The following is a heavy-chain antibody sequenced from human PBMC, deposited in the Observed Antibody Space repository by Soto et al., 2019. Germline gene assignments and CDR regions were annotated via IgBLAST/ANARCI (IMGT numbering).Heavy chain of an antibody. CDR2: MNPNSGNT. D-gene: IGHD3-16*02. Sequence: ASVKVSCKASGYTFTSYDINWVRQATGQGLEWMGWMNPNSGNTGYAQKFQGRVTMTRNTSISTAYMELSSLRSEDTAVYYCARCGMITFGGVIVIIPGAFDIWGQGTMVTVSS. CDR1: GYTFTSYD. J-gene: IGHJ3*02. CDR3: ARCGMITFGGVIVIIPGAFDI. V-gene: IGHV1-8*01.